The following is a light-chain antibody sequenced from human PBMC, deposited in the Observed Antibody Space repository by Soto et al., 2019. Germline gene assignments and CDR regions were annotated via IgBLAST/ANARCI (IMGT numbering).Light chain of an antibody. CDR2: GAS. V-gene: IGKV3-15*01. CDR3: QQYGSSPVT. CDR1: QSISIN. Sequence: EIVMTQSPATLSVSPGERVTLSCRASQSISINLAWYQRKPGQSPRLLFSGASTRATGVPVRFSGSGSGTEFTLTISRLEPEDFAVYYCQQYGSSPVTFGGGTKV. J-gene: IGKJ4*01.